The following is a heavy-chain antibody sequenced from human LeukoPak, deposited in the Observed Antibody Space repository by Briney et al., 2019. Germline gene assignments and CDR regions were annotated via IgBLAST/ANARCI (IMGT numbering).Heavy chain of an antibody. V-gene: IGHV1-24*01. Sequence: ASVKVSCKVSGYTLTELSMHWVRQAPGKGLEWMGGFDPEDGETIYAQKFQGRVTMTEDTSTDTAYMELSSLRSEDTAVYYCVCCSSTSCYGGYYFGYWGQGTLVTVSS. J-gene: IGHJ4*02. D-gene: IGHD2-2*01. CDR3: VCCSSTSCYGGYYFGY. CDR1: GYTLTELS. CDR2: FDPEDGET.